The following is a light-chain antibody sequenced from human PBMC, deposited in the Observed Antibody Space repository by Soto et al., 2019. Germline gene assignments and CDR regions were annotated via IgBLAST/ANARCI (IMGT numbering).Light chain of an antibody. CDR3: QQSDSTPYT. J-gene: IGKJ2*01. Sequence: IQMTQSPSSLSSSVGDRVTITCRASQTISTYLNWYQQKPWKAPSLLIYDASSLLSGVPSRFSGSGSGTDFTLTIASLQAEAFSTYYCQQSDSTPYTFGQGTKVEI. CDR2: DAS. CDR1: QTISTY. V-gene: IGKV1-39*01.